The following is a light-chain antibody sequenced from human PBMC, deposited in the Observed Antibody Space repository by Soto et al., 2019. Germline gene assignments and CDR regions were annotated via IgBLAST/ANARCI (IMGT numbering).Light chain of an antibody. CDR1: QSVFNNH. V-gene: IGKV3-20*01. CDR3: QQYGSSGT. CDR2: GAS. Sequence: EIVLTQSPCTLSFSPWERSTLSCRASQSVFNNHIGWYQQKPGQAPRRLIFGASFRATGIPDRFSGSGSGTDFTLTISRLEPEDFAVYYCQQYGSSGTFGRGTKVDIK. J-gene: IGKJ4*02.